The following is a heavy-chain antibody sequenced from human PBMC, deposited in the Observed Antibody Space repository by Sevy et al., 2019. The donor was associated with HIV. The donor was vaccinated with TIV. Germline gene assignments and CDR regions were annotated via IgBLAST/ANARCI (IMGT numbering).Heavy chain of an antibody. CDR1: AFTFSGYS. V-gene: IGHV3-21*01. D-gene: IGHD6-19*01. Sequence: GGSLRLSCVASAFTFSGYSMNWVRQAPGKGLEWVSSISSLSNYIYYADSVKGRFTISRDNAKNSLYLQMKSLRAEDTAVYYCARDPERGPVTGSLDYWGQGTLVTVSS. CDR3: ARDPERGPVTGSLDY. CDR2: ISSLSNYI. J-gene: IGHJ4*02.